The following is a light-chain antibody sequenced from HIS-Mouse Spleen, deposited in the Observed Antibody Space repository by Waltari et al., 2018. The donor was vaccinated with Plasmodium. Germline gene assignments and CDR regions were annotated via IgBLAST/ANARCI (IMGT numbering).Light chain of an antibody. CDR2: WAS. Sequence: DIVMTQSPDSLAVSLGERATINCKSSQSVVYSSNNKNYLAWYQQKPGQPPKLLIYWASTRESGVPDRFSGSGSGTDFTLTISSLQAEDVAVYYCQQYYSTPWTFGQGTKVESK. CDR1: QSVVYSSNNKNY. CDR3: QQYYSTPWT. J-gene: IGKJ1*01. V-gene: IGKV4-1*01.